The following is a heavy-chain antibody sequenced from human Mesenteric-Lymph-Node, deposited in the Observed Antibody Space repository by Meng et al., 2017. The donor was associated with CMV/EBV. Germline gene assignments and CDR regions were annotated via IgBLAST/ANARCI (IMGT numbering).Heavy chain of an antibody. V-gene: IGHV1-69*05. CDR3: ARNANWGTRENYFDS. D-gene: IGHD7-27*01. CDR1: GDTFSSYA. CDR2: IIPIFGSP. Sequence: SGDTFSSYASSWVRQAPGQGLEWMGGIIPIFGSPNYAQKFQGRVTITMDASTSTVSMELSRLRSEDTAVYYCARNANWGTRENYFDSWGQGTLVTVSS. J-gene: IGHJ4*02.